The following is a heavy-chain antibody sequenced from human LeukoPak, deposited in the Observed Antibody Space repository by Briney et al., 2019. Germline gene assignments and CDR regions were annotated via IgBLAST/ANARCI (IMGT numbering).Heavy chain of an antibody. CDR3: ARRRRRYCSGGSCPPDAFDI. D-gene: IGHD2-15*01. CDR2: IYYSGST. J-gene: IGHJ3*02. Sequence: SETLSLTCTVSGGSISSGGYYWSWIRQHPGKGLEWIGYIYYSGSTYYNPSLKSRVTISVDTSKNQFSLKLSSVTAADTAVYYCARRRRRYCSGGSCPPDAFDIWGQGTMVTVSS. CDR1: GGSISSGGYY. V-gene: IGHV4-31*03.